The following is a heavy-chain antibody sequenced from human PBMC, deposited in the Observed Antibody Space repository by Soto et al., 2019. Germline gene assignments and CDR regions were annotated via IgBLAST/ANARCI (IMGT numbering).Heavy chain of an antibody. Sequence: QVQLVQSGAEVKKPGSSVKVSCKASGGTFSSYAISWVRQAPGQGLEWMGGIIPIFGTANYAQKFQGRVTSTADESTSTADMEVSRLRAEDTAGDYCGGDGGDDAFGYWGQGTLVPVSP. D-gene: IGHD3-16*01. J-gene: IGHJ4*02. CDR1: GGTFSSYA. V-gene: IGHV1-69*01. CDR3: GGDGGDDAFGY. CDR2: IIPIFGTA.